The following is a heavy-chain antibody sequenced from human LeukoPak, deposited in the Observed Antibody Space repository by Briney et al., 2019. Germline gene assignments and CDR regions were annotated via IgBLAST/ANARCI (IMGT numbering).Heavy chain of an antibody. D-gene: IGHD2-2*01. CDR3: ARDKGPARYCSSTSCYAVFDY. CDR1: GGTFSSYA. CDR2: IIPIFGTS. V-gene: IGHV1-69*05. J-gene: IGHJ4*02. Sequence: ASXKVSCKASGGTFSSYAISWVRQAPGQGLEWMGGIIPIFGTSNYAQKYQARVTITTHESTSTAYMELSSLRSEDTAVYYCARDKGPARYCSSTSCYAVFDYWGQGTLVTVSS.